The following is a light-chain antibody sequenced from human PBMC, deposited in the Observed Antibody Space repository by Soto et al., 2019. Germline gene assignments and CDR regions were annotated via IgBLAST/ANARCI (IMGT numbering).Light chain of an antibody. CDR3: GTWDSSLSAYV. CDR1: SSDVGNNY. J-gene: IGLJ1*01. CDR2: DNN. Sequence: QSVLTQPASVSGSPGQSITISCTGTSSDVGNNYVSWYQQLPGTAPKLLIYDNNKRPSGIPDRFSDSKSGTSATLAITGLQTGDEADYYCGTWDSSLSAYVFGTGTKVTVL. V-gene: IGLV1-51*01.